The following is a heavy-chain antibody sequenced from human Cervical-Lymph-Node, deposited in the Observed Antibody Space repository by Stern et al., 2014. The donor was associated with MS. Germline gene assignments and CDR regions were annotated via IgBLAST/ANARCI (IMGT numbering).Heavy chain of an antibody. CDR2: IIPMFGTT. V-gene: IGHV1-69*01. Sequence: QVQLVESGAEVKKPGSSVKVSCETSGGTFSTYAITWVRQAPGQGLEWVGGIIPMFGTTCYAQNFYGRVTITADESTTKVHMELNSLRFEDTAIYYCASTEYCTNGVCYFYFGLDVWGEGTTVIVSS. CDR3: ASTEYCTNGVCYFYFGLDV. D-gene: IGHD2-8*01. J-gene: IGHJ6*04. CDR1: GGTFSTYA.